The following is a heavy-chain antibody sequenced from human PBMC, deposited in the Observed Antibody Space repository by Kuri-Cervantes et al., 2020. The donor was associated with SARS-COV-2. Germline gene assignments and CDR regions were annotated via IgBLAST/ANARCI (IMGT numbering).Heavy chain of an antibody. D-gene: IGHD1-14*01. V-gene: IGHV4-34*01. CDR3: ARDRGRGSPRKYFDY. J-gene: IGHJ4*02. CDR2: INHSGST. CDR1: GGSFSGYY. Sequence: GSLRLSCAVYGGSFSGYYWSWIRQPPGKGLEWIGEINHSGSTNYNPSLKSRVTISVDTPKNQFSLELSSVTAADTAVYYCARDRGRGSPRKYFDYWGQGTLVTVSS.